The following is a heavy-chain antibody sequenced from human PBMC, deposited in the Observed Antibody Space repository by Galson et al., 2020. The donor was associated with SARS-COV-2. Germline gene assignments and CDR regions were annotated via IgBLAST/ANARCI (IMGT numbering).Heavy chain of an antibody. CDR1: VASMNAYY. Sequence: SETLSLTCTVSVASMNAYYWNWVRQPAGKGLEWIGRIYPTGRTHYNPSLESRVTVSIDTSKKQFSLKLTSVTAADTAMYYCATSGGDFWGQGTLVTVPS. CDR3: ATSGGDF. V-gene: IGHV4-4*07. CDR2: IYPTGRT. D-gene: IGHD3-10*01. J-gene: IGHJ4*02.